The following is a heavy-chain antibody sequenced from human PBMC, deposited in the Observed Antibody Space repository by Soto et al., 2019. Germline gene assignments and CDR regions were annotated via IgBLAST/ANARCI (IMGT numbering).Heavy chain of an antibody. CDR1: GYTFTSYA. CDR3: ARVLGRGYSGYDSLYYYYYGMDV. D-gene: IGHD5-12*01. V-gene: IGHV1-3*01. Sequence: ASVKVSCKASGYTFTSYAMHWVRQAPGQRLEWMGWINAGNGNTKYSQKFQGRVTITRDTSASTAYMELSSLRSEDTAVYYCARVLGRGYSGYDSLYYYYYGMDVWGQRTTVTGSS. CDR2: INAGNGNT. J-gene: IGHJ6*02.